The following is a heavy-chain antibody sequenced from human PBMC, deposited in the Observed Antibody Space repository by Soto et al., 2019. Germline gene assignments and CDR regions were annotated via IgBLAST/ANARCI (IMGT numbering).Heavy chain of an antibody. CDR2: IHWNDDE. CDR3: AHSRDPNYDLWSGYECGFEV. CDR1: GFSLTTSGVG. Sequence: QITLRESGPTLVKPTQTLTLTCTFSGFSLTTSGVGVGWIRQPPGKALEGLALIHWNDDERYSPSLESRLRTSKDTSASQVVLKMTDMDPAETATYFCAHSRDPNYDLWSGYECGFEVWGQGKMVTVSS. D-gene: IGHD3-3*01. J-gene: IGHJ3*01. V-gene: IGHV2-5*01.